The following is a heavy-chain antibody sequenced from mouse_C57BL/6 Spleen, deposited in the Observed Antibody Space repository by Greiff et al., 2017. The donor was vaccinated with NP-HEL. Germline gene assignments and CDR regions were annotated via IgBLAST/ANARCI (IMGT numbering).Heavy chain of an antibody. CDR1: GYTFTSYW. Sequence: QVQLQQPGAELVRPGSSVKLSCKASGYTFTSYWMHWVKQRPLQGLEWIGNIDPSDSETHYNQKFKDKATLTVDKSSSTAYMQLSSLTSEDSAVYYCAREEDDNLGAMDYWGQGTSVTVSS. V-gene: IGHV1-52*01. D-gene: IGHD2-1*01. CDR2: IDPSDSET. J-gene: IGHJ4*01. CDR3: AREEDDNLGAMDY.